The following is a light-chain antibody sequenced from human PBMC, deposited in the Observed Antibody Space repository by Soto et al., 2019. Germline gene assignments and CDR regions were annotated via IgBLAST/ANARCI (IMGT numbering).Light chain of an antibody. Sequence: EIVLTQSPGTLSLSPGERATLSCRATQSVSRNSLAWYQQKPGQAPRLLIYGASSRATDIPDRFSGSGSGTDSTLTISRLEPEDFAVYYCQQYGSSPYTFGQGTKLEIK. CDR2: GAS. V-gene: IGKV3-20*01. CDR3: QQYGSSPYT. J-gene: IGKJ2*01. CDR1: QSVSRNS.